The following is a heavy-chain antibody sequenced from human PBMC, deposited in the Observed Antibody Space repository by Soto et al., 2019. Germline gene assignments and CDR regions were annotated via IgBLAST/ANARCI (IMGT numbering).Heavy chain of an antibody. D-gene: IGHD3-22*01. CDR3: AGYFFDSSGYSNWFDS. CDR2: MHYSGSA. Sequence: QVQLQESGPGLVKPSQTLSLTCTVSGGSTSSGAYYWGWIRQHSGKGLEWIGYMHYSGSAYYNPYLKSRVTKSVDTSMNQFSLKLSSVTAADTAMYYCAGYFFDSSGYSNWFDSWGQGTLVTVSS. V-gene: IGHV4-31*03. CDR1: GGSTSSGAYY. J-gene: IGHJ5*01.